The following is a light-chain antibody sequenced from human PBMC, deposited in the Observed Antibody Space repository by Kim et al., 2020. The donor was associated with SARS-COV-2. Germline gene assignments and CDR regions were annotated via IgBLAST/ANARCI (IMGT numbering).Light chain of an antibody. J-gene: IGKJ2*01. CDR2: ETS. CDR3: QQFGGSSYT. CDR1: QSVASSF. Sequence: EIVLTQSPGTLALSPGERATLSCRASQSVASSFLAWYHQKPGQAPTLLIYETSTRATGIPDRFSGSGSGTDFTLTISGLEPEDFAVYYCQQFGGSSYTFGQGTKVDIK. V-gene: IGKV3-20*01.